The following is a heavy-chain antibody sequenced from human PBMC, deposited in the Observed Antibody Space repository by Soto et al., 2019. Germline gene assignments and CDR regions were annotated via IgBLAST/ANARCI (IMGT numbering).Heavy chain of an antibody. Sequence: SETLSLTCAVAGVSIRRGSDQWGWIRQPPGRGLEWIGSVHHSGTTYYNASLKSRLTISVDTSNNQFSLKVKSVTAADTAVYFCARLSGSYNDRYFDNWGQGTLVTVSS. CDR3: ARLSGSYNDRYFDN. CDR1: GVSIRRGSDQ. V-gene: IGHV4-39*01. D-gene: IGHD1-26*01. CDR2: VHHSGTT. J-gene: IGHJ4*02.